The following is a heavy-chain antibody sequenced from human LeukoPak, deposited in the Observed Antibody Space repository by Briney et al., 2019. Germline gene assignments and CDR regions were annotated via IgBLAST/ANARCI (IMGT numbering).Heavy chain of an antibody. J-gene: IGHJ6*03. CDR3: ARAGQVVPAAMVWYYYYYMDV. CDR2: IYYSGST. D-gene: IGHD2-2*01. V-gene: IGHV4-59*01. CDR1: GGSISSYY. Sequence: PSETLSLTCTVSGGSISSYYWSWIRQPPGKGLEWIRYIYYSGSTNYNPSLKSRVTISVDTSKNQFSLKLSSVTAADTAVYYCARAGQVVPAAMVWYYYYYMDVWGKGTTVTVSS.